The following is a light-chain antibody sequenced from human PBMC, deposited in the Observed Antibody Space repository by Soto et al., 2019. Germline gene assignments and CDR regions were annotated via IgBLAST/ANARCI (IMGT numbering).Light chain of an antibody. J-gene: IGLJ2*01. CDR2: EVK. CDR3: TLYTSISTWI. V-gene: IGLV2-18*01. CDR1: TRDIGSYNR. Sequence: QSVLTQPPSVPGSPGQSVTISCTGTTRDIGSYNRVSWYHQTPGTAPRLVIYEVKNRPSGVPDRFSGSKSGVTASLTISGLQTEDAGDYYCTLYTSISTWIFGGGTKLTVL.